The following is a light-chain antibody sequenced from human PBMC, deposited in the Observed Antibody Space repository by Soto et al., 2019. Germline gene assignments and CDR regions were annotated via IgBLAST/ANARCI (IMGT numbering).Light chain of an antibody. V-gene: IGKV1-8*01. J-gene: IGKJ3*01. CDR1: QGISSY. CDR3: QQYYSYPPT. Sequence: AIRMTQSPSSFSAFTGARVTITGRASQGISSYLAWYQQKPGKAPKLLIYAASTLQSGVPSRFSGSGSGTDFTLTISCLQSEDFATYYCQQYYSYPPTFGPGTKVDIK. CDR2: AAS.